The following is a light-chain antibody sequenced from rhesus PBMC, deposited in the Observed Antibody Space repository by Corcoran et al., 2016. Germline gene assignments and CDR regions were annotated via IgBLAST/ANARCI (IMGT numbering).Light chain of an antibody. CDR1: QGINTE. CDR2: SAS. V-gene: IGKV1-94*01. CDR3: LQDYSGPYS. Sequence: DIHMTQSPSSLSASVGDRVTVTCRASQGINTELSWYQQKPGKHPTLLLYSASSLQTGVSSRFSGSGSGTDYTLTISSLQPEDGASYFCLQDYSGPYSFGQGTKVEIK. J-gene: IGKJ2*01.